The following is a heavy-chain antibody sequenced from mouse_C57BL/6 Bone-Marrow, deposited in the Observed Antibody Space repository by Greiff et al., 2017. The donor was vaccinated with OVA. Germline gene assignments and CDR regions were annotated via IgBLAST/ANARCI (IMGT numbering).Heavy chain of an antibody. D-gene: IGHD2-4*01. CDR3: ARDYDYDWYFDV. Sequence: QVQLQQSGPELVKPGASVKISCKASGYAFSSSWMDWVKQRPGKGLEWIGRIYPGDGDTNYNGKFKGKATLTADKSSSTAYVQLSSLTSDDSAVYFCARDYDYDWYFDVWGTGTAVTVTS. J-gene: IGHJ1*03. CDR2: IYPGDGDT. CDR1: GYAFSSSW. V-gene: IGHV1-82*01.